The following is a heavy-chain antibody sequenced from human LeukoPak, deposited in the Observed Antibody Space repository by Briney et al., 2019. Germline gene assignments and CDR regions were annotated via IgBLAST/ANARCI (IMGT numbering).Heavy chain of an antibody. Sequence: SVKVSCNASGDIFNSYSVSWVRQAPGQGLEWMGGIIPIFGSTNYAQKFQGRVTITTDQSTRTAYMELNSLSSDDTAVYYCARRIAAAGTADPWGQGTLVTVSS. CDR2: IIPIFGST. CDR1: GDIFNSYS. J-gene: IGHJ5*02. CDR3: ARRIAAAGTADP. V-gene: IGHV1-69*05. D-gene: IGHD6-13*01.